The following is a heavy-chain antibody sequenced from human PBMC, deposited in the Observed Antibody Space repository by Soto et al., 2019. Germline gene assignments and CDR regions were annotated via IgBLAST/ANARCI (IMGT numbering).Heavy chain of an antibody. V-gene: IGHV4-59*01. D-gene: IGHD3-3*01. CDR3: ARLGFVEWLSPLDRYLQAV. Sequence: PSETLSLTCTVSGGSISSYYWSWIRQPPGKGLEWIGYIYYSGSTNYNPSLKSRVTISVDTSKNQFSLKLSSVTAADTAVYYCARLGFVEWLSPLDRYLQAVWGKGTKDTGSS. CDR2: IYYSGST. J-gene: IGHJ6*04. CDR1: GGSISSYY.